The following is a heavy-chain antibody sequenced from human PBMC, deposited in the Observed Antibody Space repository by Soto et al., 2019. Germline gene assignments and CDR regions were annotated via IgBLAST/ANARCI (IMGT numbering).Heavy chain of an antibody. D-gene: IGHD3-3*01. CDR2: IYYSGST. CDR1: GGSISSGDYY. CDR3: ARASYYDFLNWYDP. V-gene: IGHV4-30-4*01. Sequence: PSETLSLTCTVSGGSISSGDYYWSWIRQPPGKGLEWIGYIYYSGSTYYNPSLKSRVTISVDTSKNQFSLKLSSVTAADTAVYYCARASYYDFLNWYDPWGQGTLVTVSS. J-gene: IGHJ5*02.